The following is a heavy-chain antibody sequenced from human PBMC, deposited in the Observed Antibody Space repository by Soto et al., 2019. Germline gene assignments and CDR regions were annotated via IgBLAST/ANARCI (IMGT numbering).Heavy chain of an antibody. D-gene: IGHD2-8*01. CDR1: GGSVTSYY. J-gene: IGHJ6*02. CDR2: IYTSGNT. CDR3: ARDGVGPHGMDV. Sequence: QVQLQESDPGLVKPSETLSLTCTVSGGSVTSYYWSWILQPAGKGLDWIGRIYTSGNTDYNPSLKSRVTMSIDTSKNQFSLKLNSVTAADTAVYYCARDGVGPHGMDVWGQGTTVTVSS. V-gene: IGHV4-4*07.